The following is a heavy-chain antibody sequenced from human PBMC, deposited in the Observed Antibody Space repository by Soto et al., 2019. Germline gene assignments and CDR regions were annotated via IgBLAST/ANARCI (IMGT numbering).Heavy chain of an antibody. CDR1: GFTFSSYG. D-gene: IGHD3-10*01. CDR2: IWYDGSNK. J-gene: IGHJ6*02. V-gene: IGHV3-33*01. Sequence: VQLVESGGGVVQPGRSLRLSCAASGFTFSSYGMHRVRQAPGKGLEWEAVIWYDGSNKYYADSVKGRFTISRDNSKNTLYLQMNSLRAEDTAVYYCARGAYYYGSGSENLDVWGQGTTVTVSS. CDR3: ARGAYYYGSGSENLDV.